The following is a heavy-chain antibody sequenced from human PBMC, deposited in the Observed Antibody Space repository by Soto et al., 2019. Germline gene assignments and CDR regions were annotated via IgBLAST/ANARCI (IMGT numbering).Heavy chain of an antibody. CDR3: ARTRLHTYASRAPFDY. Sequence: SETLSLTCTVSGGSISSTNYYWGWIRQPPGKGLEWIGSIYYSGTTYYNPSLKSRVTISVYTSRNQFSLQLTSVTAADTAVYYCARTRLHTYASRAPFDYWGQGTLVTVSS. V-gene: IGHV4-39*01. CDR1: GGSISSTNYY. D-gene: IGHD2-2*02. CDR2: IYYSGTT. J-gene: IGHJ4*02.